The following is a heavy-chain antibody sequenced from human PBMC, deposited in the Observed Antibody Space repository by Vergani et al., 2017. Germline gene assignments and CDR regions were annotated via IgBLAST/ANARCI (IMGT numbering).Heavy chain of an antibody. J-gene: IGHJ6*03. D-gene: IGHD6-6*01. CDR2: IYYSGST. CDR3: ARGLETGIAARYYYMDV. Sequence: QVQLQESGPGLVKPSETLSLTCTVSGGSISSYYWSLIRQPPGKGLEWIGYIYYSGSTNYNPSLKSRVTISVDTSKNQFSLKLSSVTAADTAVYYCARGLETGIAARYYYMDVWGKGTTVTVSS. V-gene: IGHV4-59*01. CDR1: GGSISSYY.